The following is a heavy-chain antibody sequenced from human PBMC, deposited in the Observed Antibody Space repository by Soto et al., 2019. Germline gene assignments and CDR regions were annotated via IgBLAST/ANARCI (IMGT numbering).Heavy chain of an antibody. V-gene: IGHV3-23*01. Sequence: EVQLLESGGGLVQPGGSLRLSCADSGFTFSSYAMSWVRQAPGKGLEWVSAISGSGGSTYYADSVKGRFTISRDNSKNTLYLQMNSLRAEDTAVYYCTGSSDWYAWFDPWGQGTLVTVSS. D-gene: IGHD6-19*01. J-gene: IGHJ5*02. CDR1: GFTFSSYA. CDR3: TGSSDWYAWFDP. CDR2: ISGSGGST.